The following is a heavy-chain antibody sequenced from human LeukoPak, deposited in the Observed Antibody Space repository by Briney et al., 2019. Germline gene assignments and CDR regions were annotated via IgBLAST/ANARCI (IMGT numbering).Heavy chain of an antibody. CDR1: GYTFTGYY. CDR2: INPNSGGT. CDR3: GVVTTIRRIDY. D-gene: IGHD3-22*01. Sequence: ASVKVSCKASGYTFTGYYMHWVRQAPGQGLEWIGRINPNSGGTNYAQKFQGRVTMTRDTSISTAYMELSRLRSDDTAVYYCGVVTTIRRIDYWGQGTLVTVSS. V-gene: IGHV1-2*06. J-gene: IGHJ4*02.